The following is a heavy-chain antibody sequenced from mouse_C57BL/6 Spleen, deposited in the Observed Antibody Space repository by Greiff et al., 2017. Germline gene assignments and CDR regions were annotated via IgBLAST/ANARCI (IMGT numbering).Heavy chain of an antibody. CDR3: ARGGITTVVAPYYAMDY. Sequence: VQLQQSGAELVRPGASVKLSCKASGYTFTDYYINWVKQRPGQGLEWIARIYPGSGNTYYNEKFKGKATLTAEKSSSTAYMQLSSLTSEDSAVYFCARGGITTVVAPYYAMDYWGQGTSVTVSS. CDR1: GYTFTDYY. CDR2: IYPGSGNT. V-gene: IGHV1-76*01. J-gene: IGHJ4*01. D-gene: IGHD1-1*01.